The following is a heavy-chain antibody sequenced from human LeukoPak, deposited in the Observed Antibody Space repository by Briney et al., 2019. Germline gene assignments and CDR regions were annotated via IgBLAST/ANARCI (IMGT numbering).Heavy chain of an antibody. V-gene: IGHV1-2*02. D-gene: IGHD6-19*01. CDR1: GYTFTVYY. Sequence: ASVKVSRKASGYTFTVYYMHWVRQAPGQGLEWMGWINPNSGGTNYAQKFQGRVTMTRDTSISTAYMELSKLRSDDTAEYYCARVPGRTIAVAGTGYFDYWGQGTLVTVSS. J-gene: IGHJ4*02. CDR2: INPNSGGT. CDR3: ARVPGRTIAVAGTGYFDY.